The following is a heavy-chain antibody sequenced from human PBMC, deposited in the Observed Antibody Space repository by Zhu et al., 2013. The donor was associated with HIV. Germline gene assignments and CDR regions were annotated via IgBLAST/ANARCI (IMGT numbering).Heavy chain of an antibody. Sequence: QVQLVQSGAEVKKPGSSVKVSCKASGGTFSSYAISWVRQAPGQGLEWMGGIIPIFGTANYAQKFQGRVTITADESTSTAYMELSSLRSEDTAVYYCAREQRADGSGTQTRRGAGGIFDYWGQGTLVTVSS. CDR2: IIPIFGTA. V-gene: IGHV1-69*01. J-gene: IGHJ4*02. D-gene: IGHD3-10*01. CDR1: GGTFSSYA. CDR3: AREQRADGSGTQTRRGAGGIFDY.